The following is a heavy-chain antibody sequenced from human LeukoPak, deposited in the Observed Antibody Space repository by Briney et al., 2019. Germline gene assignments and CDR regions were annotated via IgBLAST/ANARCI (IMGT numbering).Heavy chain of an antibody. Sequence: GSSVTVSCKASGGTFSNYAISWVRQPPGQGLEWMGVIIPIFGTANYAQKFQGRVTITTDESTSTAHMELSSLRSEDTAVYSCARDGGIAAAGLYWGQGTLVTVSS. J-gene: IGHJ4*02. V-gene: IGHV1-69*05. CDR3: ARDGGIAAAGLY. CDR2: IIPIFGTA. D-gene: IGHD6-13*01. CDR1: GGTFSNYA.